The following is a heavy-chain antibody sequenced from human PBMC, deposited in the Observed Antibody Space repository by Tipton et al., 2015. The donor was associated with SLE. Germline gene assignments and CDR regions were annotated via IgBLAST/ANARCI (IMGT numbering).Heavy chain of an antibody. CDR1: GGSISSYY. CDR3: ARTVAYYGMDV. CDR2: IYTSGST. V-gene: IGHV4-4*09. J-gene: IGHJ6*02. Sequence: TLSLTCTVSGGSISSYYWSWIRQPPGKGLEWIGYIYTSGSTNYNPSLKSRVTISVDTSKNQFSLKLSSVTAADTAVYYCARTVAYYGMDVWGQGTTVTVSS. D-gene: IGHD6-19*01.